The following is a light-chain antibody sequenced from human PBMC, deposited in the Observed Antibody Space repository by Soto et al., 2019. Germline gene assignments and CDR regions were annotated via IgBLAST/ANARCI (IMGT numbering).Light chain of an antibody. V-gene: IGKV3-20*01. CDR3: QQYGTSPRT. Sequence: EVVLTQSPGTLSLSRGERATLSCRASESISSNYLAWYQQKPGQAPRLLISATSTRATGIPDRFSGSASGTDFTLTISRLEPEDFAVYYCQQYGTSPRTFGQGTKVDIK. CDR2: ATS. J-gene: IGKJ1*01. CDR1: ESISSNY.